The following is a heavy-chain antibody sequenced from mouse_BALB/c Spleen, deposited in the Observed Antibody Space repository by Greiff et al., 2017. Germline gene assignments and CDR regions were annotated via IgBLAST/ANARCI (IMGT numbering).Heavy chain of an antibody. D-gene: IGHD2-1*01. V-gene: IGHV5-6-5*01. J-gene: IGHJ3*01. CDR1: GFTFSSYA. CDR2: ISSGGST. CDR3: ARGTLLYYTFAY. Sequence: EVHLVESGGGLVKPGGSLKLSCAASGFTFSSYAMSWVRQTPEKRLEWVASISSGGSTYYPDSVKGRFTISRDNARNILYLQMSSLRSEDTAMYYCARGTLLYYTFAYWGQGTLVTVSA.